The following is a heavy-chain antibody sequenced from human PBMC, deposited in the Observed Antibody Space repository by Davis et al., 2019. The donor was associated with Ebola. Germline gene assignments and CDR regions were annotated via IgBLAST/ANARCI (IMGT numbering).Heavy chain of an antibody. V-gene: IGHV4-61*01. Sequence: MPSETLSLTCTVSGGSVSSCCYYWSWIRQPPGKGLEWIAYIYYSGSTNYNPSLKSRVTISVDTSKNQFSLKLSSVTAADTAVYYCARLGVWYQLLAGWFDPWGQGTLVTVSS. CDR3: ARLGVWYQLLAGWFDP. D-gene: IGHD2-2*01. CDR1: GGSVSSCCYY. CDR2: IYYSGST. J-gene: IGHJ5*02.